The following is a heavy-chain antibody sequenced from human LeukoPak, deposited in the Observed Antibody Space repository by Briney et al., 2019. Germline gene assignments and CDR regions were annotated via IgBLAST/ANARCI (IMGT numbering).Heavy chain of an antibody. J-gene: IGHJ4*02. V-gene: IGHV3-7*05. CDR2: INQGGSEK. CDR1: GFIFSSYW. Sequence: PGGSLRLSCAASGFIFSSYWMSWVRQAPGKGLEWVANINQGGSEKYYVGSVEGRFTISRDNAKNSLYLQMNSLRAEDTAVYYCARDNAGNSFEYWDQGTLVTVSS. CDR3: ARDNAGNSFEY. D-gene: IGHD6-13*01.